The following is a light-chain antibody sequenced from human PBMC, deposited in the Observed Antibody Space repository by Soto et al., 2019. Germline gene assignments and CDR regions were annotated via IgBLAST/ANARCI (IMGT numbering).Light chain of an antibody. CDR3: QQYSTYPYI. V-gene: IGKV1-5*03. J-gene: IGKJ2*01. CDR2: KAS. CDR1: QSIIGG. Sequence: DIQMTQSPSTRPASVEDRVTITSRASQSIIGGLAWYQQKPGKAPKLLIYKASTLESGVPSRFSGGGIGTEFSLSISSLQPDDFATYYCQQYSTYPYIFGQGTKVEIK.